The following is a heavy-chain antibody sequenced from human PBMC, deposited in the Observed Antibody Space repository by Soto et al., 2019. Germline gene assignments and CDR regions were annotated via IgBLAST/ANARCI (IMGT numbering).Heavy chain of an antibody. CDR1: GVTFADHG. Sequence: GGSLRLSCTTSGVTFADHGMSWVRQAPGKGLDWLGFIRSGRYGATTEYAASVKGRFTVSRGDSKNIAYLQLDNLHTEDTGVYYCTRAPLRCSGGSCYSDDSWGRGTQVTVSS. D-gene: IGHD2-15*01. V-gene: IGHV3-49*04. CDR2: IRSGRYGATT. J-gene: IGHJ4*02. CDR3: TRAPLRCSGGSCYSDDS.